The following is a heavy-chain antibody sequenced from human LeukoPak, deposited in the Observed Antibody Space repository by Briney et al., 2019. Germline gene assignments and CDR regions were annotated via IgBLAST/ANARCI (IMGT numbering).Heavy chain of an antibody. V-gene: IGHV1-8*01. CDR2: MSPTSGTT. J-gene: IGHJ3*01. Sequence: ASVRVSCKASGYTFTTSDIHWVRQAPGQGLEWMGWMSPTSGTTDFAQNFQGRVTLTRNTAISTAYMELRGLKSEDTAVYYCAKAAPPKMPTGDAFDFWGQGTTVIVSS. CDR1: GYTFTTSD. CDR3: AKAAPPKMPTGDAFDF. D-gene: IGHD4-17*01.